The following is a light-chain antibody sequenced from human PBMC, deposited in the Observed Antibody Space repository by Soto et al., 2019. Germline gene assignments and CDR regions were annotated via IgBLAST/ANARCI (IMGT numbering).Light chain of an antibody. Sequence: EIVMTQSPATLSVSPGESTTLSCRTRKSVSSNLAWYQQKPGQAPRLLIYGASTRATGIPARFSGSGSGTEFTLTITSLQSEDFAVYYCQQYNNWLTFGGGTKVEIK. CDR3: QQYNNWLT. V-gene: IGKV3-15*01. CDR1: KSVSSN. J-gene: IGKJ4*01. CDR2: GAS.